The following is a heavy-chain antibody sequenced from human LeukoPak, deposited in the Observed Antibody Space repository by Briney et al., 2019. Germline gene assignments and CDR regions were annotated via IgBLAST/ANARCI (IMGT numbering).Heavy chain of an antibody. D-gene: IGHD1-26*01. CDR1: GFTFTNYA. J-gene: IGHJ6*02. V-gene: IGHV3-23*01. CDR2: ISGRGDHT. Sequence: SGGSLRLSCAGSGFTFTNYALTWVRQAPGKGLEWVCVISGRGDHTFYADSVKGRFNISRDNSENKLFLQLSSVTAEDTAVYYCTKGAPLYSGSYPMDYYYHGMDVWGQGTTVIVSS. CDR3: TKGAPLYSGSYPMDYYYHGMDV.